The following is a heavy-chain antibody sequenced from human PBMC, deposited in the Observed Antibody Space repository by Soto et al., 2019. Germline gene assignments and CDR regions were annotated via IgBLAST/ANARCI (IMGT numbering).Heavy chain of an antibody. CDR3: ARGRTRRYYYYMDV. J-gene: IGHJ6*03. CDR2: INHSGST. Sequence: PSETLSLTCAVYGGSFSGYYWSWIRQPPGKGLEWIGEINHSGSTNYNPSLKSRVTISVDTSKNQFSLKLSSVTAADTAVYYCARGRTRRYYYYMDVWGKGTTVTVSS. CDR1: GGSFSGYY. V-gene: IGHV4-34*01.